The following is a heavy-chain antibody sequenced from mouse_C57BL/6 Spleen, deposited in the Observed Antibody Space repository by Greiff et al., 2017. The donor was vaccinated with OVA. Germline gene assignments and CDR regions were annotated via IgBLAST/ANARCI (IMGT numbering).Heavy chain of an antibody. CDR3: ASFYDGYYVFDY. CDR1: GYTFTSYT. V-gene: IGHV1-4*01. J-gene: IGHJ2*01. Sequence: QVQLQQSGAELARPGASVKMSCKASGYTFTSYTMHWVKQRPGQGLEWIGYINPSSGYTKYNQKFKDKATLTADKSSSTAYMQLSSLTSEDSAVYYCASFYDGYYVFDYWGQGTTLTVSA. CDR2: INPSSGYT. D-gene: IGHD2-3*01.